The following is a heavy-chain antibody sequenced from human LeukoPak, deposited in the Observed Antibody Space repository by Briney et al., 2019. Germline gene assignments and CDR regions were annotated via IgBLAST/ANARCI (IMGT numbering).Heavy chain of an antibody. Sequence: ASVKVSCKASGYTFTSYDFNWVRPATGQRPEWMGWMSPNSGDTGYAQKFQDRVTMTRNTSISTAYMELSSLRSDDAAVYYCARGPPNWGYDYWGPGTLVTVSS. CDR2: MSPNSGDT. D-gene: IGHD7-27*01. J-gene: IGHJ4*02. CDR1: GYTFTSYD. CDR3: ARGPPNWGYDY. V-gene: IGHV1-8*01.